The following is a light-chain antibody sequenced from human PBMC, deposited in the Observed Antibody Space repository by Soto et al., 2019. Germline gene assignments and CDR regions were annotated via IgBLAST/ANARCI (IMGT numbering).Light chain of an antibody. CDR2: EVN. CDR3: SSHAGSKRV. Sequence: QSALTQHPSASGSPGQSVTISCTGTSTDVGGYNYVSYYQQHPGKAPKLMFYEVNKRPSGFLDRFSGSKSGNTASLTVFGLQAEDEGDYYCSSHAGSKRVFGTGTKSPS. J-gene: IGLJ1*01. V-gene: IGLV2-8*01. CDR1: STDVGGYNY.